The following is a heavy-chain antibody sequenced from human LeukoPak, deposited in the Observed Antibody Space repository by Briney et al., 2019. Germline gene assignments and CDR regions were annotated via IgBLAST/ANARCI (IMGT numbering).Heavy chain of an antibody. CDR2: IKQDGREK. J-gene: IGHJ4*02. D-gene: IGHD6-19*01. CDR1: GFTFSS. V-gene: IGHV3-7*01. CDR3: ARGFRGWYAEGFDY. Sequence: GSLRLSCSASGFTFSSMNWVRQAPGEGLEWVANIKQDGREKYYLDSVKGRFTISRDNAKNSLYLQMNSLRAEDTAVYYCARGFRGWYAEGFDYWGQGTLVTVSS.